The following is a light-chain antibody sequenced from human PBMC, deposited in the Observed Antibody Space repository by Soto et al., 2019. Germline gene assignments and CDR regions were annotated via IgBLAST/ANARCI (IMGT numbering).Light chain of an antibody. CDR1: ESVNSAY. CDR2: GAS. CDR3: QQYGYSPWT. Sequence: EIVLTQSPVTLSRSPGERATLSCRASESVNSAYLAWYQHRPAQAPRLLIYGASSRATGVPDRFSGSGSGTEFTLTITRLEPADFALYYCQQYGYSPWTFGLGTKVDIK. J-gene: IGKJ1*01. V-gene: IGKV3-20*01.